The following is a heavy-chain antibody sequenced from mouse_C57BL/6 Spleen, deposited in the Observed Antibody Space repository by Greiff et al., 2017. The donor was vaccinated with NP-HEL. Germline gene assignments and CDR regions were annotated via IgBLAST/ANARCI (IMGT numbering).Heavy chain of an antibody. D-gene: IGHD1-1*01. CDR3: ARDGSYYGSSPYAMDY. CDR2: ISDGGSYT. J-gene: IGHJ4*01. Sequence: EVMLVESGGGLVKPGGSLKLSCAASGFTFSSYAMSWVRQTPEKRLEWVATISDGGSYTYYPDNVKGRFTISRDNAKNNLYLQMSHLKSEDTAMYYCARDGSYYGSSPYAMDYWGQGTSVTVSS. CDR1: GFTFSSYA. V-gene: IGHV5-4*01.